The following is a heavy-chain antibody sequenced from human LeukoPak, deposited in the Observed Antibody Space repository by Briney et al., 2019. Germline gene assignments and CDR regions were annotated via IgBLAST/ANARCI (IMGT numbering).Heavy chain of an antibody. Sequence: PGGSLRLSCAASGFTFSSYGMHWVRQAPGKGLEWVAFIRYDGSNKYYADSVKGRFTISRDNSKNTLYLQMNSLTFEDTATYYCARPSPPGDGYNPPDYWGQGALVTVSS. CDR3: ARPSPPGDGYNPPDY. D-gene: IGHD5-24*01. CDR2: IRYDGSNK. CDR1: GFTFSSYG. V-gene: IGHV3-30*02. J-gene: IGHJ4*02.